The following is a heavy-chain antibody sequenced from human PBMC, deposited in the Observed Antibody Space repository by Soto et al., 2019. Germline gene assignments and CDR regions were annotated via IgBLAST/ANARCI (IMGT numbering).Heavy chain of an antibody. CDR2: IIPIFGTA. CDR3: ARGYSSGWYEDYYYGMDV. CDR1: GGTFSSYA. V-gene: IGHV1-69*05. D-gene: IGHD6-19*01. J-gene: IGHJ6*02. Sequence: QVQLVQSGAEVKKPGSSVKVSCKASGGTFSSYAISWVRQAPGQGLEWMGGIIPIFGTANYAQKFQGRVTITPDESSSTAYMELSSLRSEDTAVYYCARGYSSGWYEDYYYGMDVWGQGTTVTVSS.